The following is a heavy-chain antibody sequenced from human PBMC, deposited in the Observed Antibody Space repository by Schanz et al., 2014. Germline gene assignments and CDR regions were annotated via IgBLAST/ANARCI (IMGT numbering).Heavy chain of an antibody. CDR3: AKELNRRGGQTNFYYYYGMDV. V-gene: IGHV3-30*18. J-gene: IGHJ6*02. CDR1: GFNFSNYD. CDR2: IYYNGTNK. Sequence: ESGGGVVQPGRSLRLSCAASGFNFSNYDIHWVRQAPGKGLEWVALIYYNGTNKYYADSVKGRFTISRDNSQNTLYLQMNTRRTEDTAVYYCAKELNRRGGQTNFYYYYGMDVWGQGTVVTVSS. D-gene: IGHD5-12*01.